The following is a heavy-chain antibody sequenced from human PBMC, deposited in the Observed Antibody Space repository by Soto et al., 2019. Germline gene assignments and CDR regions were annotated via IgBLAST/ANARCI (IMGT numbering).Heavy chain of an antibody. CDR2: ISSSSNTI. D-gene: IGHD2-15*01. CDR3: AREGGRHCSPTRGYNAFDI. CDR1: GFSFSAFS. Sequence: EVLLVASGGGLVQPGGSLRLSCASSGFSFSAFSMNWVRQAPGKGLEWVSYISSSSNTIYYADSVKGRFTISRDNAQNTLYLQMNSLRDEDTAVYYCAREGGRHCSPTRGYNAFDIWGQGTMGTFSS. V-gene: IGHV3-48*02. J-gene: IGHJ3*02.